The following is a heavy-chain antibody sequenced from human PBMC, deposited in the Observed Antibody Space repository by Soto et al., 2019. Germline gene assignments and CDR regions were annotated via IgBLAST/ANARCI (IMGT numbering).Heavy chain of an antibody. CDR2: INSDGSST. J-gene: IGHJ5*02. CDR1: GFTFSSYW. V-gene: IGHV3-74*01. D-gene: IGHD6-6*01. Sequence: EVQLVESGGGLVQPGGSLRLSCAASGFTFSSYWMHWVRQAPGKGLVWVSRINSDGSSTSYADSVKGRFTISRDNAKNTMYLQMNSLSAEDTAVYYWAREYSSSTSVVDPWGQGTLVTVSS. CDR3: AREYSSSTSVVDP.